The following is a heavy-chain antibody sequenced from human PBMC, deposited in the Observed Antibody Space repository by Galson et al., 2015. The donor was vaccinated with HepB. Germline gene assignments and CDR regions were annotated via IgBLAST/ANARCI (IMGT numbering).Heavy chain of an antibody. CDR2: IYYSGST. V-gene: IGHV4-39*07. J-gene: IGHJ4*02. D-gene: IGHD3-9*01. CDR1: GGSISSSSYY. CDR3: ATYFVDRQRTVTDY. Sequence: SETLSLTCTVSGGSISSSSYYWGWIRQPPGKGLEWIGSIYYSGSTYYNPSLKSRVTISVDTSKNQFSLKLSSVTAADTAVYYCATYFVDRQRTVTDYWGQGTLVTVSS.